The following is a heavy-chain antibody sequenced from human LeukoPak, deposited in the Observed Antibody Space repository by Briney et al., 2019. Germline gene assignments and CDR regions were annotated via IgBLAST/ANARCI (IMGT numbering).Heavy chain of an antibody. CDR3: ARINYNGWDFDC. CDR1: GFTFSSYW. V-gene: IGHV3-7*01. CDR2: IKQDGSEK. Sequence: GGSLRLSCAASGFTFSSYWMSWVRQAPGKGLEWVANIKQDGSEKYYVDSVRGRFTISRDNAKNSLFLQMNSLRIEDTAVYYCARINYNGWDFDCWRQGALVTVSS. D-gene: IGHD3-16*01. J-gene: IGHJ4*02.